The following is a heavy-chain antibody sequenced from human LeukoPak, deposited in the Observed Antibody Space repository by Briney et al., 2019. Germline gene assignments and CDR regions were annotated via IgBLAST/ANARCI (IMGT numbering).Heavy chain of an antibody. CDR2: IKQDGSEK. CDR3: ARVTPVVVVAGGWFDP. Sequence: GGSLRLSCAASGFTFSSYWMSWVRQAPGKGLEWVANIKQDGSEKYYVDSVKGRFTISRDNAKNSLYLQMNSLRAEDTAVYYCARVTPVVVVAGGWFDPWGQGTLVTVSS. CDR1: GFTFSSYW. D-gene: IGHD2-15*01. V-gene: IGHV3-7*01. J-gene: IGHJ5*02.